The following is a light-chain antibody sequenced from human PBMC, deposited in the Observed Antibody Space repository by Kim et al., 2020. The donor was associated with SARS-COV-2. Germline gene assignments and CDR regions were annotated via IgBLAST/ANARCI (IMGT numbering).Light chain of an antibody. J-gene: IGKJ4*01. CDR2: AAS. V-gene: IGKV1-9*01. CDR3: QQHDNHPPLT. Sequence: DIQLTQSPSFLSASVGDRVTITCRASQGISSYLAWYQQKPGKAPKLLIYAASTLQTGVPSRFSGSGSGTEFTLTISSLQPEDFATYYCQQHDNHPPLTFGGGTKVDIK. CDR1: QGISSY.